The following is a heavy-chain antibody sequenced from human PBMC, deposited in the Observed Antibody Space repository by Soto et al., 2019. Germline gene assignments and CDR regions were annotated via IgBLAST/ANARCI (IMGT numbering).Heavy chain of an antibody. CDR2: IYYSGST. V-gene: IGHV4-59*01. CDR3: VSVGSDCSGGSCYPDAFDI. Sequence: PSETLSLTCTVSGGSISSYYWSWIRQPPGKGLEWIGYIYYSGSTNYNPYFKSRVTISVYTSKNQFSMKLSSLTSADTAVYYCVSVGSDCSGGSCYPDAFDIWGQGTMVNVSS. CDR1: GGSISSYY. D-gene: IGHD2-15*01. J-gene: IGHJ3*02.